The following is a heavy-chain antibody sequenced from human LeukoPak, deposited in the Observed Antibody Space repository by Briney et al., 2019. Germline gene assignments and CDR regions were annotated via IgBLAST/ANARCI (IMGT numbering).Heavy chain of an antibody. D-gene: IGHD5-24*01. Sequence: GGSLRLSCAASGFTFSSYGMSWVRQAPGKGLEWVSGISNSGGTTYYADSVKGRFTISRDNSKNTLYLQMNSLRAEDTAVYYCARGGWLQSRGDYWGQGTLVTVSS. V-gene: IGHV3-23*01. CDR3: ARGGWLQSRGDY. CDR1: GFTFSSYG. J-gene: IGHJ4*02. CDR2: ISNSGGTT.